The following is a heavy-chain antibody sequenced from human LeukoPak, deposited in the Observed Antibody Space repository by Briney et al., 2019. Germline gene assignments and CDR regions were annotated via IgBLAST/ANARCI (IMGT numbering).Heavy chain of an antibody. CDR3: ARGFGGSSSLGY. CDR2: IISDGSST. CDR1: GFTFSSYW. D-gene: IGHD6-6*01. V-gene: IGHV3-74*01. Sequence: PGGSLRLSCSASGFTFSSYWLHWVRQAPRKGLLWVSRIISDGSSTSYADSVKGRFTISRDNAKNTLYLQMNSLRAEDTAVYYCARGFGGSSSLGYWGQGTLVTVSS. J-gene: IGHJ4*02.